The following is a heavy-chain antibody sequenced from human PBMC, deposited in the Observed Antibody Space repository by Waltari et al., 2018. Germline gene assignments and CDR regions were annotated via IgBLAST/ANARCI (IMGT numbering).Heavy chain of an antibody. D-gene: IGHD3-16*01. CDR1: DFSVSTPY. CDR2: IHGDGRT. Sequence: EVQLVESGGGLMQPGGCRRLPCATPDFSVSTPYVHLVRQGPGKGLEWVSVIHGDGRTHYADSVKGRFTISRDSSKNTVYLQMDSLRVGDAAVYYCTRDRGSYSSSGYALGGMHYWGQGTLVTVSS. CDR3: TRDRGSYSSSGYALGGMHY. V-gene: IGHV3-53*01. J-gene: IGHJ4*02.